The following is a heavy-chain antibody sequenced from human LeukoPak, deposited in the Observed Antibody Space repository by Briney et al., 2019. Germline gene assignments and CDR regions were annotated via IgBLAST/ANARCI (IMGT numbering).Heavy chain of an antibody. J-gene: IGHJ6*03. V-gene: IGHV3-7*01. Sequence: GGSLRLSCAASGFTFSSYWMSWVRQAPGKGLEWVSSIKQDGSEKYYVNSVKGRFTISRDNAKNSLYLQMNSLRAEDTAVYYCARDQVQQWDYYCYYMDVWGKGTTVTVSS. D-gene: IGHD5-18*01. CDR3: ARDQVQQWDYYCYYMDV. CDR2: IKQDGSEK. CDR1: GFTFSSYW.